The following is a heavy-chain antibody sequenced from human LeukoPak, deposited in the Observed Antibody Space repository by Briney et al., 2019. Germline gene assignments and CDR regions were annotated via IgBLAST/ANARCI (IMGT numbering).Heavy chain of an antibody. CDR1: GFTFSSYG. J-gene: IGHJ4*02. CDR2: ISYDGGNK. Sequence: GRSLRLSCAASGFTFSSYGMHWVRQAPGKGLEWVAVISYDGGNKYYADSVKGRFTISRDNSKNTLYLQMNSLRAEDTAVYYCAKPPTAKYCSSTSCSYFDYWGQGTLVTVSS. V-gene: IGHV3-30*18. CDR3: AKPPTAKYCSSTSCSYFDY. D-gene: IGHD2-2*01.